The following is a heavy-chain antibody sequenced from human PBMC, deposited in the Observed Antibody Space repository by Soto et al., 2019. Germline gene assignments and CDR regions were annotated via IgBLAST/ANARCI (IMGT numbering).Heavy chain of an antibody. Sequence: GASVKVSCKASGYTFTSYYMHWVRQAPGQGLEWMGIIYPSGGSTSYAQKFQGRATMTRDTSTSTVYMELSSLRSEDTAVYYCARGGDNCSGGSCYSRYYYGMDVWGQGTTVTVSS. V-gene: IGHV1-46*01. J-gene: IGHJ6*02. CDR3: ARGGDNCSGGSCYSRYYYGMDV. D-gene: IGHD2-15*01. CDR1: GYTFTSYY. CDR2: IYPSGGST.